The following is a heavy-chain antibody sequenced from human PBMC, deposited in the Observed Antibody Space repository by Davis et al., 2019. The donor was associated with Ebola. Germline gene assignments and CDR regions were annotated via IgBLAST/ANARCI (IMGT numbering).Heavy chain of an antibody. V-gene: IGHV4-31*03. CDR2: VYHSGYSGYP. Sequence: SETLSLICTVSGGSISSGGYYWSWIRQHPGKGLEWIGYVYHSGYSGYPYYNPSLKSRVTISIDTSKNQFSLNLSSVTAADTAVYYCARVPDFWGQGTLVTVSS. J-gene: IGHJ4*02. CDR1: GGSISSGGYY. CDR3: ARVPDF.